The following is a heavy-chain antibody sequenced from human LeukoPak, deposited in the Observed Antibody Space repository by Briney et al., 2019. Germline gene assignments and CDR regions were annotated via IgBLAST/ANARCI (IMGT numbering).Heavy chain of an antibody. CDR1: GFTFSSYG. D-gene: IGHD3-9*01. Sequence: GGSLRLSCAASGFTFSSYGMHWVRQAPGKGLEWVAVISYDGSNKYYADSVKGRFTISRDNSKNTLYLQMNSLRAEDTAVYYCARPMVRYFDWLLSIVHDAFDIWGQGTMVTVSS. J-gene: IGHJ3*02. CDR2: ISYDGSNK. V-gene: IGHV3-30*03. CDR3: ARPMVRYFDWLLSIVHDAFDI.